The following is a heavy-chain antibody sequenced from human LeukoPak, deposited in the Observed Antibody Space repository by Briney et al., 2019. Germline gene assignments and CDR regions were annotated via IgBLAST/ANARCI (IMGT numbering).Heavy chain of an antibody. CDR2: ISPYNDNA. Sequence: ASVKVSCKASGYTFTNYGISWVRQAPGQGLEWMGWISPYNDNANYAQRLQGRVTMTTDTSTSTAYMEMRSLRSDDTAVYYRARDLDTTMATRYLFDSWGQGTLVTVSS. CDR1: GYTFTNYG. D-gene: IGHD5-18*01. V-gene: IGHV1-18*01. CDR3: ARDLDTTMATRYLFDS. J-gene: IGHJ4*02.